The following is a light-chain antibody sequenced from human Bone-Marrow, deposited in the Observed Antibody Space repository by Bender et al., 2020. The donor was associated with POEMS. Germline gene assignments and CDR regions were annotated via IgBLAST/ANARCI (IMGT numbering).Light chain of an antibody. J-gene: IGLJ3*02. CDR3: QALDGTNVV. CDR1: EIGIKS. V-gene: IGLV3-21*02. Sequence: SYVLTQPPSVSVAPGQTASITCGGDEIGIKSVHWYQQRPGQAPVLVVYDDDDRPSGIPERFSGSNSGNTATLTISRVEVGDEADYYCQALDGTNVVFGGGTKLTVL. CDR2: DDD.